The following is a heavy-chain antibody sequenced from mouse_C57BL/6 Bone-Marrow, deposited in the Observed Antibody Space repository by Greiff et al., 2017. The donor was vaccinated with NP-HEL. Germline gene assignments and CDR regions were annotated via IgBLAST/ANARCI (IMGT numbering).Heavy chain of an antibody. D-gene: IGHD2-1*01. CDR1: GFNIKDDY. CDR2: IDPENGDT. Sequence: VQLQQSGAELVRPGASVKLSCTASGFNIKDDYMHWVKQRPEQGLEWIGWIDPENGDTEYASKFQGKATITADTSSNTAYLQLSSLTSEDTAVYYCTSVDHPPRNLWYFDDWGTGTTVTVSS. CDR3: TSVDHPPRNLWYFDD. V-gene: IGHV14-4*01. J-gene: IGHJ1*03.